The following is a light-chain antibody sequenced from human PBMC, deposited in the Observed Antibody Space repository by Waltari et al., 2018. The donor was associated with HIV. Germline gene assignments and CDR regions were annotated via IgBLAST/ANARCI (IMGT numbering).Light chain of an antibody. Sequence: QSALTQPRSVSGSPGQSVTISCNGTNNDVGGYYYVSWYQHPPGEAPRLMIYDVNKRPSGVPDRFSGSKSGNTASLTISGLQADDEAQYYCCSYAGSNTPVLFGGGSQLTVL. CDR3: CSYAGSNTPVL. CDR2: DVN. V-gene: IGLV2-11*01. J-gene: IGLJ2*01. CDR1: NNDVGGYYY.